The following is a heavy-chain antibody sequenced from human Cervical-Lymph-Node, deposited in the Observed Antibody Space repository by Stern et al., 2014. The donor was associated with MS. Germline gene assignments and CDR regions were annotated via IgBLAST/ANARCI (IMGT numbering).Heavy chain of an antibody. CDR1: GFTFKSYT. CDR2: VTYNGNHK. D-gene: IGHD5-24*01. V-gene: IGHV3-30*18. J-gene: IGHJ4*02. CDR3: AKYAESFDS. Sequence: VQLEESGGGVVQPGRSLRLSCSASGFTFKSYTMQWVRQPPGKGLEWVAVVTYNGNHKYYADSVTGRFTISRDNSKHILCTQLHSLRPEDSAVYYCAKYAESFDSWGQGTLVIVAS.